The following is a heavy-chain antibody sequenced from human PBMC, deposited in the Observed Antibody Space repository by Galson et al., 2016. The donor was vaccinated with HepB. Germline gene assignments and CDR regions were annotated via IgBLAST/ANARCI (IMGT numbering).Heavy chain of an antibody. V-gene: IGHV3-23*01. J-gene: IGHJ4*02. CDR3: VRDRSVYSGSYFDGVPFYY. CDR2: ISAEGSTT. CDR1: GFTFTTFA. Sequence: SLRLSCAASGFTFTTFAMSWVRQAPGQGLEWVSAISAEGSTTYYADSVKGRFSISRDNSNNTLYLQMNSLRAEDTAVYYCVRDRSVYSGSYFDGVPFYYWGQGTLVTVSS. D-gene: IGHD1-26*01.